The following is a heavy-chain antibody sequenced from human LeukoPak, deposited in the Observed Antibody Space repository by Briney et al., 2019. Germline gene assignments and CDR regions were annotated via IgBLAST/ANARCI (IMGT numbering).Heavy chain of an antibody. CDR3: ARLGYDTSLDY. J-gene: IGHJ4*02. V-gene: IGHV4-59*08. D-gene: IGHD3-22*01. CDR2: IYYSGST. Sequence: SETLSLTCTVSGGSISSYYWSWTRQPPGKGLEWIGYIYYSGSTNYNPSLKSRVTISVDTSKNQFSLKLTSVTAADTAVYYCARLGYDTSLDYWGQGTLVAVSS. CDR1: GGSISSYY.